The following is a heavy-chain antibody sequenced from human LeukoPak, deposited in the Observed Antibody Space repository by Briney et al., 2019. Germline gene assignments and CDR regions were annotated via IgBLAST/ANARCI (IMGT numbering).Heavy chain of an antibody. J-gene: IGHJ3*02. V-gene: IGHV3-9*01. CDR2: IRWKSGSI. Sequence: PGRSLRLSCVASGLSFDDYAINWVRQAPGKSLEWVSGIRWKSGSIAYADSVKGRFTISRDNAKNSLYLQMNSLRAEDTAVYYCARASGSYWVVAFDIWGQGTMVTVSS. CDR3: ARASGSYWVVAFDI. CDR1: GLSFDDYA. D-gene: IGHD3-10*01.